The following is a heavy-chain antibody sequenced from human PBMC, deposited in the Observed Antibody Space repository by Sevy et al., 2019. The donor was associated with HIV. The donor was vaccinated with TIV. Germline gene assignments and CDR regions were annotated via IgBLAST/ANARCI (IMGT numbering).Heavy chain of an antibody. CDR2: IYPNGDVT. V-gene: IGHV3-23*01. Sequence: GGSLRLSCAASGFTFINYAMTWVRQAPGKGLEWVSSIYPNGDVTFYAESVKGRFIISRDNSKNTLYLQMNSLRAEDTAVYYCAIGGRVVVVPAAIQYWGQGTLVTVSS. J-gene: IGHJ4*02. D-gene: IGHD2-2*01. CDR1: GFTFINYA. CDR3: AIGGRVVVVPAAIQY.